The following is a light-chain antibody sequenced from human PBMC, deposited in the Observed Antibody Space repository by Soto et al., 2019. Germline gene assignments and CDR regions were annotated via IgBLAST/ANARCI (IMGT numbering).Light chain of an antibody. CDR1: QTISSW. J-gene: IGKJ1*01. V-gene: IGKV1-5*01. CDR3: QQYTSYSWT. CDR2: DAS. Sequence: DIQMTQSPSTLSGSVGDRVTITCRASQTISSWLAWYQQKPGKAPQILIYDASTLKSGVPSRFSASGSGTEFTLIISSLQPDDFATYYCQQYTSYSWTFGQGTKVEI.